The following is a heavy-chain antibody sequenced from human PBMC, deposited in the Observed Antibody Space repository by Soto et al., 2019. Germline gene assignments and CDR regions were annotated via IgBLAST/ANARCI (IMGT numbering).Heavy chain of an antibody. J-gene: IGHJ3*02. D-gene: IGHD3-22*01. V-gene: IGHV1-3*01. CDR2: INAGNGNT. CDR3: ARGSGLIGGAFDI. Sequence: ASVKVSCKASGYAFSSYAVHWVRQAPGQRLEWMGWINAGNGNTKYSQKFQGRVTITRDTSASTVYMEMSSLSSEGTAVYYCARGSGLIGGAFDIWGQGTMVTVSS. CDR1: GYAFSSYA.